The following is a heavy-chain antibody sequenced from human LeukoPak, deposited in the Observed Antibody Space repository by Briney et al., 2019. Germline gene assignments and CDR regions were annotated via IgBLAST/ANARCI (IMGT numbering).Heavy chain of an antibody. CDR1: GFTFSSYA. CDR3: AKGIVVVSKFDY. CDR2: ISGSGGST. J-gene: IGHJ4*02. D-gene: IGHD3-22*01. Sequence: GGSLRLSCAASGFTFSSYAMSRVRQAPGKGLEWVSAISGSGGSTYYADSVKGRFTISRDNSKNTLYLQMNSLRAEDTAVYYCAKGIVVVSKFDYWGQGTLVTVSS. V-gene: IGHV3-23*01.